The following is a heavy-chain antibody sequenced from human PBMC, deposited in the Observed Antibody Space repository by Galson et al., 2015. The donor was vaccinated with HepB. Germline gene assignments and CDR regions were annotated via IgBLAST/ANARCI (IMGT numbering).Heavy chain of an antibody. D-gene: IGHD3-9*01. CDR2: ISGSGGSI. CDR1: GFTFSNYA. V-gene: IGHV3-23*01. CDR3: AKARMLTGYDFDY. J-gene: IGHJ4*02. Sequence: SLRLSCAASGFTFSNYAMTWVRQAPGKGLEWVSGISGSGGSIYYADSVKGRFTISRDNSKNTLYLQMNSPRAEDAAVYYCAKARMLTGYDFDYWGQGTLVTVSS.